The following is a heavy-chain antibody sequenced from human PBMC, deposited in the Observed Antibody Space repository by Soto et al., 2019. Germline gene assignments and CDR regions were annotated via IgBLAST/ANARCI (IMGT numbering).Heavy chain of an antibody. CDR3: ARGYDYDSSGYYSDFGY. Sequence: PSETLSLTCAVSGGSISSGGYSWSWIRQPPGKGLEWIGYIYHSGSTYYNPSLKSRVTISVDRSKNQFSLKLSSVTAADTAVYYCARGYDYDSSGYYSDFGYWGPGTLVTVAS. D-gene: IGHD3-22*01. CDR1: GGSISSGGYS. J-gene: IGHJ4*02. V-gene: IGHV4-30-2*01. CDR2: IYHSGST.